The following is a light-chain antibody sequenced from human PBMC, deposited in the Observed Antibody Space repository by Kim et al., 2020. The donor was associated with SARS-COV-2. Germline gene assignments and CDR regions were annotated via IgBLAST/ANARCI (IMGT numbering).Light chain of an antibody. CDR3: QSYDSSNQV. CDR1: SGSIASNY. CDR2: EDN. V-gene: IGLV6-57*02. J-gene: IGLJ3*02. Sequence: GKTVTIYCTGSSGSIASNYVQWYQQRPGSAPTTVIYEDNQRPSGVPDRFSGSIDSSSNSASLTISGLKTEDEADYYCQSYDSSNQVFGGGTKLTVL.